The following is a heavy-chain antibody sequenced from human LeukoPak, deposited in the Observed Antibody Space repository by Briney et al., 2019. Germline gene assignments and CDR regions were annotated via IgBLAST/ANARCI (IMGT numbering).Heavy chain of an antibody. Sequence: GGSLRLSCAASGFIFNKYWMTWVRQAPGEAPVWVANIKQNGGEIHYLDSVKGRFTISRDDAKNSLYLQMNSLRVEDTARYFCARDLPFDLWGQGTLVTVSS. V-gene: IGHV3-7*03. CDR2: IKQNGGEI. CDR3: ARDLPFDL. CDR1: GFIFNKYW. J-gene: IGHJ4*02.